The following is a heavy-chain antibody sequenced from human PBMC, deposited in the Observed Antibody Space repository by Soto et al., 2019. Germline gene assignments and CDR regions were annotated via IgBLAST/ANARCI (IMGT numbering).Heavy chain of an antibody. CDR1: GFTFSSYA. J-gene: IGHJ1*01. V-gene: IGHV3-23*01. Sequence: GGSLRLSCAASGFTFSSYAMSWVRQAPGKGLEWVSAISGSGGSTYYADSVKGRFTISRDNSKNTLYLQMNSLRDEDTAVYYCAKDRGYYGSGRYFEYFQHWGQGTLVTVSS. D-gene: IGHD3-10*01. CDR3: AKDRGYYGSGRYFEYFQH. CDR2: ISGSGGST.